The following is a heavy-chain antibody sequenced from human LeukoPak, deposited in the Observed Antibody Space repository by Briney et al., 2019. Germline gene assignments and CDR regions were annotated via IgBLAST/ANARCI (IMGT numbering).Heavy chain of an antibody. V-gene: IGHV4-39*01. CDR3: ARQGPAPFFDY. CDR2: IFYSGIT. J-gene: IGHJ4*02. Sequence: SETLSLTCTVSGGSISTDTNYRAWIRQPPGKGLEWIGSIFYSGITNYNRSLKSPVTISVDTSQNQFSLKLSSVTAADTAVYYCARQGPAPFFDYWGQGSLLTVSS. CDR1: GGSISTDTNY.